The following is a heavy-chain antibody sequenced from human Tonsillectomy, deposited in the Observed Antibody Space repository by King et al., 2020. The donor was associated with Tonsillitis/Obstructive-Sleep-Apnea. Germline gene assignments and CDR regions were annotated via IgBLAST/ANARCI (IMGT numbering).Heavy chain of an antibody. V-gene: IGHV4-59*01. CDR2: IYYSGST. J-gene: IGHJ6*03. D-gene: IGHD3-16*01. CDR3: ARTTRYASSYFYYYYMDV. CDR1: GGSISSYY. Sequence: LQLQESGPGLVKPSETLSLTCTVSGGSISSYYWSWLRQPPGKGLEWIGYIYYSGSTNYNPSLKSRVTISVDTSKNQFSLKLSSVTAADAAVYFCARTTRYASSYFYYYYMDVWGKGTTVTVSS.